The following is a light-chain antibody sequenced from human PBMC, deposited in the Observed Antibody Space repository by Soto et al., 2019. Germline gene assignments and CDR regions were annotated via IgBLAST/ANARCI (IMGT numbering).Light chain of an antibody. CDR3: CSYEGGRTVV. Sequence: QSALTQPASVSGSPGQSITISCTGTSSDVGSYDLVSWYQEHPGKAPKLIIYEGSKRTSGVSNRFSGSKSGNTASLTISGLQAEDEADYSCCSYEGGRTVVFGGGTKLTVL. CDR2: EGS. V-gene: IGLV2-23*01. CDR1: SSDVGSYDL. J-gene: IGLJ2*01.